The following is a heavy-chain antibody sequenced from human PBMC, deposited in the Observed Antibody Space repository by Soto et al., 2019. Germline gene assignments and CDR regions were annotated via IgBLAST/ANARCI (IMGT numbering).Heavy chain of an antibody. D-gene: IGHD1-20*01. CDR1: GFTFSSYA. V-gene: IGHV3-30-3*01. CDR3: ARARITGTTGASFAFDI. CDR2: ISYDGSNK. Sequence: QVQLVESGGGVVQPGRSLRLSCAASGFTFSSYAMHWVRQAPGKGLEWVAVISYDGSNKYYADSVKGRFTISRDNSQNTLYLQMNSLRAEDTAVYYCARARITGTTGASFAFDIWGQGTMVTVSS. J-gene: IGHJ3*02.